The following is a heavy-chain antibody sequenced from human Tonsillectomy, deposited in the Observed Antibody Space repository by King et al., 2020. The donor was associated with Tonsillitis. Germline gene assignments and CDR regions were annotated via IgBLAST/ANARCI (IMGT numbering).Heavy chain of an antibody. J-gene: IGHJ6*02. Sequence: HVQLVESGGGVVQPGRSLRLSCAASGFTFSSYGMHWVRQAPGKGLEWVAVISYDGSNKYYADSVKGRFTISRDNSKNTLYLQMNSLRAEDTAVYYCANLIAGTGTDQYYGIDVWGQGTTVTVSS. V-gene: IGHV3-30*18. D-gene: IGHD6-13*01. CDR3: ANLIAGTGTDQYYGIDV. CDR2: ISYDGSNK. CDR1: GFTFSSYG.